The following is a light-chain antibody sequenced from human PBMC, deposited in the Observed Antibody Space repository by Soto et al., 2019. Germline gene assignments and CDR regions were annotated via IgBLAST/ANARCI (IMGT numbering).Light chain of an antibody. CDR2: DVS. J-gene: IGLJ1*01. CDR1: SSDVGGYNY. CDR3: SSYTSSSPLDV. V-gene: IGLV2-14*01. Sequence: QSALTQPASVSGSPGQSITISCTGTSSDVGGYNYVSWYQQHPGKAPKLMIYDVSNRPSGVSNRFSGSKSGNTASLTISGLQAEDEAKYYCSSYTSSSPLDVFGTGTKVTVL.